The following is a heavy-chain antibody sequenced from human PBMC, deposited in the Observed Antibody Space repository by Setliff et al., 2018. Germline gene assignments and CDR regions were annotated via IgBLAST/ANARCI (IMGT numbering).Heavy chain of an antibody. CDR3: ARGYCDGIGCPAPLYYFDS. CDR2: MNIDNGKT. Sequence: ASVKVSCKASGYSFTLYAMHWMRQAPGQRLEWMGWMNIDNGKTEYSQEFQDRVTFTRDTFAETAYMELRSLSSDDMAVYYCARGYCDGIGCPAPLYYFDSWGQGTLVTVSS. CDR1: GYSFTLYA. D-gene: IGHD2-21*01. V-gene: IGHV1-3*03. J-gene: IGHJ4*02.